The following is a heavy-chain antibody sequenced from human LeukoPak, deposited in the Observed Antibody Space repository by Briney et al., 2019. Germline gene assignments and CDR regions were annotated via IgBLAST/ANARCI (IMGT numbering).Heavy chain of an antibody. CDR1: GFTISSYG. J-gene: IGHJ4*02. CDR2: ISSSADST. Sequence: QTRGSLRLSCTASGFTISSYGMSWVRQAPGKGLEWVSAISSSADSTYYADSVKGRFTISKDISKNTLYLQMDSLRAEDTAIYYCAKDSPVCTYWGQGTLVTVSS. D-gene: IGHD2-8*01. V-gene: IGHV3-23*01. CDR3: AKDSPVCTY.